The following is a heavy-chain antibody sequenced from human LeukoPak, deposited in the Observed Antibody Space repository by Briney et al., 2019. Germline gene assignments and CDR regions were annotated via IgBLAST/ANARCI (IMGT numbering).Heavy chain of an antibody. CDR2: ISASGGST. CDR1: GFTFSSYA. V-gene: IGHV3-23*01. J-gene: IGHJ5*02. D-gene: IGHD6-19*01. Sequence: GGSLRLSCEASGFTFSSYAMTWVRQAPGKGLEWVSAISASGGSTHYADSVKGRFTISSDSSKNTLSLQMNSLRAEDTALYYCAKGSSAWYGWFDPWGQGTLVTVSS. CDR3: AKGSSAWYGWFDP.